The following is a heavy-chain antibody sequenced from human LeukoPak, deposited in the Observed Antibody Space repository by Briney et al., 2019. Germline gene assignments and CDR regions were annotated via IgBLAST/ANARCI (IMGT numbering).Heavy chain of an antibody. Sequence: ASVKVSCKASGYTFTSYYMHRVRQAPGQGLEWMGIINPSGGSTSYAQKFQGRVTMTRDTSTSTVYMELSSLRSEDTAVYYCARNHDYGDLRGAFDIWGQGTMVTVSS. CDR2: INPSGGST. J-gene: IGHJ3*02. CDR1: GYTFTSYY. D-gene: IGHD4-17*01. V-gene: IGHV1-46*01. CDR3: ARNHDYGDLRGAFDI.